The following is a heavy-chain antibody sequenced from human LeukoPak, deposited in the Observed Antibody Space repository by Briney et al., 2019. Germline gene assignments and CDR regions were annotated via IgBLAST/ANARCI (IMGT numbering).Heavy chain of an antibody. CDR1: GGSFSGYY. Sequence: SETLSLTCAVYGGSFSGYYWSWIRQPPGKGLEWIGEINHSGSTNYNPSLKSRVTISVDRSKNQFSLKLSSVTAADTAVYYCARGPDSSGYYPFDYWGQGTLVTVSS. V-gene: IGHV4-34*01. CDR2: INHSGST. D-gene: IGHD3-22*01. J-gene: IGHJ4*02. CDR3: ARGPDSSGYYPFDY.